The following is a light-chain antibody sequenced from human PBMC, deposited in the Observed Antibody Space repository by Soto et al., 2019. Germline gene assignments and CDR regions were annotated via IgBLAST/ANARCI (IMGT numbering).Light chain of an antibody. V-gene: IGKV1-5*03. J-gene: IGKJ1*01. Sequence: DSQLTQSPASLSSSVGDRVTITCRASDNIGSNLNWYQQKPGKAPKLLIYKASTLKSGVPSRFSGSGSGTEFTLTISSLQPDDFATYYCQHYNSYSEAFGQGTKVDIK. CDR3: QHYNSYSEA. CDR2: KAS. CDR1: DNIGSN.